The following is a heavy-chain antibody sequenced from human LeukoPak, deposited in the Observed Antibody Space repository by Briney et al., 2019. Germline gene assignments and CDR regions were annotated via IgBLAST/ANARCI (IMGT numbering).Heavy chain of an antibody. CDR1: GGSFSGYY. D-gene: IGHD3-16*01. J-gene: IGHJ4*02. Sequence: SSETLSLTCAVYGGSFSGYYWSWIRQPPGKGLEWIGEINHSGSTNYNPSLKSRVTISVDTSKNQFSLKLSSVTAADTAVYYCARANHDSTYFDYWGQGTLVTVSS. CDR3: ARANHDSTYFDY. V-gene: IGHV4-34*01. CDR2: INHSGST.